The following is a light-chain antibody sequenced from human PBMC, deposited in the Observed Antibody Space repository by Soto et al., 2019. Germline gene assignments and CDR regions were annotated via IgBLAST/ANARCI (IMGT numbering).Light chain of an antibody. CDR1: VGDYNL. J-gene: IGLJ3*02. Sequence: QSALTQPASVSGSPGQSIAISCTDVGDYNLVSWYQQLPGKAPKLLIYEGNKRPSGVSGRFSGSKSGNAASLTISGLQAEDEADYYCCSYAASSGLVLFGGGTKLTVL. CDR3: CSYAASSGLVL. V-gene: IGLV2-23*01. CDR2: EGN.